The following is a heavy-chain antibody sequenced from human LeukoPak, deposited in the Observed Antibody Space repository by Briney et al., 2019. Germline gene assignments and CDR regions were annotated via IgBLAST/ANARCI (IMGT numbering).Heavy chain of an antibody. J-gene: IGHJ3*02. Sequence: PSETLSLTCTVSGGSISTYYWSWIRQPPGKGLEWIGYIFYTGGTNYNPSLKSRITISVDTSKNQFSLKLSSVTAADTAVYYCAIVAWTYYARAFDIWGQGTMVTISS. CDR3: AIVAWTYYARAFDI. D-gene: IGHD1-26*01. CDR1: GGSISTYY. CDR2: IFYTGGT. V-gene: IGHV4-59*01.